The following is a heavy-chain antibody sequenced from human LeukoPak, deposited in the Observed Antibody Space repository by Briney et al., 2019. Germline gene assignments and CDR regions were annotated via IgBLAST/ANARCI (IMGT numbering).Heavy chain of an antibody. Sequence: SVKVSCKASGGTFSSYAISWVRQAPGQGLEWMGGIIPIFGTANYAQKFQGRVTITADESTSTAYMELCSLRSEDTAVYYCARGPPGQSDRSWYPPHYWGQGTLVTVSS. J-gene: IGHJ4*02. CDR2: IIPIFGTA. V-gene: IGHV1-69*13. CDR1: GGTFSSYA. CDR3: ARGPPGQSDRSWYPPHY. D-gene: IGHD6-13*01.